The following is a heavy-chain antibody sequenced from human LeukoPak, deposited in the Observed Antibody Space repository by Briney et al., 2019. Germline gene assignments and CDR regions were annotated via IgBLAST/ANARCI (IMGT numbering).Heavy chain of an antibody. D-gene: IGHD5-12*01. CDR3: AKISGYDY. Sequence: PGGSLRLSCAASGFTFSSYGMHWVRQAPGKGLEWVAVISYDGSNKCYADSVKGRFTISRDNSKNTLYLQMNSLRAEDTAVYYCAKISGYDYWGQGTLVTVSS. CDR2: ISYDGSNK. J-gene: IGHJ4*02. V-gene: IGHV3-30*18. CDR1: GFTFSSYG.